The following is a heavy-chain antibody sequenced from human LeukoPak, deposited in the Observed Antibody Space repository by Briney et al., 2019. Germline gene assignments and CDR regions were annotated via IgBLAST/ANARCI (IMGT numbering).Heavy chain of an antibody. J-gene: IGHJ4*02. CDR3: ARDKGAIVGATLPYYFDY. Sequence: GGSLRLSCAGSGFAFSSYSMNWVRQAPGKGLEWVSCISSSSSYIYYADSVKGRFTISRDNAKNSLYLQMNSLRAEDTAVYYCARDKGAIVGATLPYYFDYWGQGTLVTVSS. D-gene: IGHD1-26*01. CDR1: GFAFSSYS. V-gene: IGHV3-21*01. CDR2: ISSSSSYI.